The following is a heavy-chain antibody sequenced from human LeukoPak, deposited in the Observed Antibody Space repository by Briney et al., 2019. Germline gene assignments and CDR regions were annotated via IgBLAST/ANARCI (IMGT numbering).Heavy chain of an antibody. J-gene: IGHJ4*02. CDR2: IKEDGSEK. D-gene: IGHD3-10*01. CDR1: GFAFSYYW. CDR3: AKLELARIWFGELPMDGGFVPLDY. Sequence: GGSLRLSCAASGFAFSYYWMSWVRQAPGKGLEWVANIKEDGSEKYYVDSVKGRFTISRDNAKNSLYLQMNSLRAEDTAVYYCAKLELARIWFGELPMDGGFVPLDYWGQGTLVTVSS. V-gene: IGHV3-7*03.